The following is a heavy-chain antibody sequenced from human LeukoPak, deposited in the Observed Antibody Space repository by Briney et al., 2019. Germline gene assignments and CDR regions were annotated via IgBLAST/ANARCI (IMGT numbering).Heavy chain of an antibody. J-gene: IGHJ5*02. Sequence: GGSLRLSCAASGFTFSSYSMNWVRQAPGKGLEWVSYISSSSSTIYYADSVKGRFTISRDNAKNSLYLQMNSLRAEDTAVYYCARDSKPRYYYDSSGYGEQDWFDPWGQGTLVTVSS. V-gene: IGHV3-48*01. CDR2: ISSSSSTI. CDR1: GFTFSSYS. CDR3: ARDSKPRYYYDSSGYGEQDWFDP. D-gene: IGHD3-22*01.